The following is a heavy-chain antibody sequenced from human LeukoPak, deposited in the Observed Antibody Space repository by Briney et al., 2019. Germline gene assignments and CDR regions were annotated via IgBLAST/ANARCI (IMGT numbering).Heavy chain of an antibody. D-gene: IGHD3-10*01. V-gene: IGHV3-33*08. CDR1: GFTFSSYG. CDR3: ARDANFGYDAFDI. CDR2: IWDDGSNK. Sequence: LRLSCAASGFTFSSYGMHWVRQAPGKGLEWVAVIWDDGSNKYYADSVKGRFTISRDNSKNALYLQVNSLRAEDTAVYYCARDANFGYDAFDIWGQGTMVTVSS. J-gene: IGHJ3*02.